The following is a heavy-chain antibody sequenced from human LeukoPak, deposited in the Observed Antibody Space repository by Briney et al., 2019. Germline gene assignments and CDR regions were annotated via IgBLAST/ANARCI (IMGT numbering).Heavy chain of an antibody. CDR3: ARERLDIVVVPAAKPYYYYMDV. CDR1: GGSISSSSFH. V-gene: IGHV4-39*07. D-gene: IGHD2-2*03. CDR2: IYYTGTT. Sequence: SETLSLTRTVSGGSISSSSFHWGWIRQPPGKGLEWIGSIYYTGTTYYNPSLKSRVTISVDTSKNQFSLKLSSVTAADTAVYYCARERLDIVVVPAAKPYYYYMDVWGKGTTVTVSS. J-gene: IGHJ6*03.